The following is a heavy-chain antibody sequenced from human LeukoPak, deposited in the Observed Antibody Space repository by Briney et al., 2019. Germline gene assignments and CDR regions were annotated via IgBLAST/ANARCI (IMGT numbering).Heavy chain of an antibody. D-gene: IGHD4-23*01. CDR1: GYTFTGYY. CDR3: ARDPDYGGNSVWFDP. CDR2: INPNSGGT. Sequence: ASVKVSCKASGYTFTGYYMHWVRQAPGQGLEWMGWINPNSGGTNYAQEFQGRVTMTRDTSISTAYMELSRLRSDDTAVYYCARDPDYGGNSVWFDPWGQGTLVTVSS. J-gene: IGHJ5*02. V-gene: IGHV1-2*02.